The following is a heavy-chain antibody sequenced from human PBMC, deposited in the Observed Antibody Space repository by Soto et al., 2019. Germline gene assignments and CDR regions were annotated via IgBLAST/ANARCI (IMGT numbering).Heavy chain of an antibody. D-gene: IGHD6-13*01. J-gene: IGHJ6*02. Sequence: PGESLKISCKGSGYSFTSYWIGWVRQMPGKGLEWMGLIYPGDSATRYSPSFQGQVTISADKSISTAYLQWSSLKASDTAMYYCARRFYSSSWYAEYGMDVWGQGTTVTVSS. CDR3: ARRFYSSSWYAEYGMDV. CDR1: GYSFTSYW. CDR2: IYPGDSAT. V-gene: IGHV5-51*01.